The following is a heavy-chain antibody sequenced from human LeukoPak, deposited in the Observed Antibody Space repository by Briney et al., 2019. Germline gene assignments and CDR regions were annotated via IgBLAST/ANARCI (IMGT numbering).Heavy chain of an antibody. J-gene: IGHJ3*02. D-gene: IGHD3-10*01. V-gene: IGHV5-51*01. CDR1: GYSFTSYW. Sequence: GESLKISCKGSGYSFTSYWIAWVRQMPGKGLEWMGIISPGDSDTRYSPSFQGQVTISADKSITTAYLQWSSLKASDTAMYYCARGVYPKVTLDAFDIWGQGTMVTVSS. CDR2: ISPGDSDT. CDR3: ARGVYPKVTLDAFDI.